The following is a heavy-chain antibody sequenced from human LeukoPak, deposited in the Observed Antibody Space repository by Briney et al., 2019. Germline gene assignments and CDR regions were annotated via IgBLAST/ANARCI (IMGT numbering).Heavy chain of an antibody. CDR3: AKDLGDLYYYYYGMDV. CDR1: GYTFTSYA. V-gene: IGHV1-3*01. J-gene: IGHJ6*02. Sequence: ASVKVSCKASGYTFTSYAMHWVRQAPGQRLEWVGWINAGNGNTRYSQKFQGRVTITRDTSASTAYMELSSLRSEDTAVYYCAKDLGDLYYYYYGMDVWGQGTTVTVSS. CDR2: INAGNGNT. D-gene: IGHD3-10*01.